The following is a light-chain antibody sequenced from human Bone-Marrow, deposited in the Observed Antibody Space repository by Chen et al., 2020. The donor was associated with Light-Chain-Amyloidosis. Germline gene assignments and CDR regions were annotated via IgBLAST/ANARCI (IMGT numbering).Light chain of an antibody. CDR3: SSYTITNTLV. CDR1: SSDVGGDNH. CDR2: EVM. J-gene: IGLJ1*01. Sequence: HSALTQPASVPGSPGRSITISSTGTSSDVGGDNHVSWYQQHPDKAPKLMIYEVMNRPSWVPDRFSGSKSDNTASLSISGLQTEDEADYFCSSYTITNTLVFGSGTRVTVL. V-gene: IGLV2-14*01.